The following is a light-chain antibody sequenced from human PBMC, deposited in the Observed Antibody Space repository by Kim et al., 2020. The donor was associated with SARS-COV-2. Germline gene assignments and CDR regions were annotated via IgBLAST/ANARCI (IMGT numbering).Light chain of an antibody. V-gene: IGKV3-15*01. J-gene: IGKJ4*01. Sequence: SVSPGERATLSCRASQSISNTLAWYQQTPGQAPRLLIYGASTRATGIPARFSGSGSGTEFTLTISSLQSEDFAVYYCQQYNIWPLTFGGGTKLEIK. CDR1: QSISNT. CDR2: GAS. CDR3: QQYNIWPLT.